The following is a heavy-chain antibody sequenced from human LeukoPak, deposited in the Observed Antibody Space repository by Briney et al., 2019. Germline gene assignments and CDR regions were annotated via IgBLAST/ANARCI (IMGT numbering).Heavy chain of an antibody. D-gene: IGHD3-9*01. V-gene: IGHV3-30*02. Sequence: GSLRLSCAASGFTFSSYGMHWVRQAPGKGLEWVAVIWYDGSNKYYADSVKGRFTISRDNSKNTLYLQMNSLRAEDTAVYYCAKGRLRYFDWLTYFDYWGQGTLVTVSS. J-gene: IGHJ4*02. CDR1: GFTFSSYG. CDR2: IWYDGSNK. CDR3: AKGRLRYFDWLTYFDY.